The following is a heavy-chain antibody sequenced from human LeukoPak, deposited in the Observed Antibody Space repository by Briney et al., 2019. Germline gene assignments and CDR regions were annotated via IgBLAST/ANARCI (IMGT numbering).Heavy chain of an antibody. D-gene: IGHD3-10*01. J-gene: IGHJ5*02. Sequence: ASVKVSCKASGYTFTGYYMHWVRQAPGQGLEWMGWINPNSGGTNYAQKFRGRVTMTRDTSISTAYMELSRLRSDDTAVYYCARGLGFGVLNWFDPWGQGTLVTVSS. CDR2: INPNSGGT. CDR3: ARGLGFGVLNWFDP. V-gene: IGHV1-2*02. CDR1: GYTFTGYY.